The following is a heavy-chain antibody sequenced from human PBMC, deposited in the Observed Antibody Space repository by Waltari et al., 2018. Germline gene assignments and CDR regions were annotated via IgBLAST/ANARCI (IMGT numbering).Heavy chain of an antibody. J-gene: IGHJ4*02. CDR3: ARGIAKGGYGAVDY. CDR1: GASISSCTYY. CDR2: IHISGST. Sequence: QVHLQESGPGLVRPSQTLSLPFNVSGASISSCTYYWNWIRQPAGKGPEWIGRIHISGSTNYSPSLKSRVTISVDTSNNQFSLKLTSVTAADTAVYYCARGIAKGGYGAVDYWGQGRLVTVSS. D-gene: IGHD5-18*01. V-gene: IGHV4-61*02.